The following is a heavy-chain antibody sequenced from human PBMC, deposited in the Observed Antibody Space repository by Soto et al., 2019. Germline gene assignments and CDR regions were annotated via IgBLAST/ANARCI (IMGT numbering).Heavy chain of an antibody. Sequence: QVQLQESGPGLVKPSEPLSLTCTVSDDSSSSYKWSWIRQPPGRRLEWIGYIDSSGGTSYNPSLQSRVTMSVDTSTKQVPLKLSSVTAADTDVYDCGRQGVGRLHGLVDVSGQGTTVIVSS. CDR3: GRQGVGRLHGLVDV. CDR1: DDSSSSYK. D-gene: IGHD4-4*01. CDR2: IDSSGGT. J-gene: IGHJ6*02. V-gene: IGHV4-59*08.